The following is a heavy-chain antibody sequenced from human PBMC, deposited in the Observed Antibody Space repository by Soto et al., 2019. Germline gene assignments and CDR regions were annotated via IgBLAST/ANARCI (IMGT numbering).Heavy chain of an antibody. Sequence: QVQLVQSGAEVKQPGASMKLSCKASEYTFSIEYIHWVRQAPGQGPEWMGVIILSGGKTTYAQKFQGRVTMTRDTSTTTVYMELSSLRSEDTAVYYCAREKKDYHGMDVWGQGTTVAVSS. CDR3: AREKKDYHGMDV. CDR2: IILSGGKT. CDR1: EYTFSIEY. J-gene: IGHJ6*02. V-gene: IGHV1-46*01.